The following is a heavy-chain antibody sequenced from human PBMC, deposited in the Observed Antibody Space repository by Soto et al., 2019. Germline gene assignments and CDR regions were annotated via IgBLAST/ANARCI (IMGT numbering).Heavy chain of an antibody. CDR2: ISSSGSDT. CDR1: GFSFSSYE. V-gene: IGHV3-48*03. J-gene: IGHJ5*02. Sequence: GESLKISCAGSGFSFSSYEMNWVRQAPGKGLEWVSYISSSGSDTYYADSVKARFTISRDNAQNLLYLQMNRLRAEDTAVYYCASLSGSYGFDPWGQGTLVTVSS. D-gene: IGHD1-26*01. CDR3: ASLSGSYGFDP.